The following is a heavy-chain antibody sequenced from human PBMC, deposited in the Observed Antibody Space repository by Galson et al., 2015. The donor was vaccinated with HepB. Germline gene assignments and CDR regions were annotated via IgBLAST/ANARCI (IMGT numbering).Heavy chain of an antibody. D-gene: IGHD3-10*01. CDR3: ARVYFGSGSSSAYWYFDL. CDR1: GFTFSSYT. V-gene: IGHV3-48*02. J-gene: IGHJ2*01. CDR2: ISSTGTTM. Sequence: SLRLSCAASGFTFSSYTMNWVRQAPGEGLESVSYISSTGTTMYYAASAKGRFTISRDNAQNSLYLQMNSLRDEDTAVYYCARVYFGSGSSSAYWYFDLWGRGALVTVSS.